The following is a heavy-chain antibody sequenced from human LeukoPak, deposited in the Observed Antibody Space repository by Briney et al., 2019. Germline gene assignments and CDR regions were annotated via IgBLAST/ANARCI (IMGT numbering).Heavy chain of an antibody. CDR1: GFIFSSYA. V-gene: IGHV3-64D*06. CDR3: VKVVRGTTIAARWPFDY. D-gene: IGHD6-6*01. CDR2: ISSNGGNT. Sequence: PGGTLRLSCSASGFIFSSYAMYWVRQAPGKGLEYVSAISSNGGNTYYADSVKGRFTISRENSKNTLYLQLSSLRAEDTALYYCVKVVRGTTIAARWPFDYWGQGTLVTVSS. J-gene: IGHJ4*02.